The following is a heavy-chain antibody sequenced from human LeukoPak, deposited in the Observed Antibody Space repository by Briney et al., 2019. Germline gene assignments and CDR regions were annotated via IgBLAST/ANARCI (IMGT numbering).Heavy chain of an antibody. Sequence: SETLSLTCTVSGGSISSYYWSWIRQPPGKGLEWIGYIYYSGSTNYNPSLKSRVTISVDTSKNQFSLKLSSVTAADTAVYYCARGNHYYDSSAYLAWKSFQHWGQGTLVTVSS. CDR2: IYYSGST. CDR1: GGSISSYY. D-gene: IGHD3-22*01. V-gene: IGHV4-59*01. CDR3: ARGNHYYDSSAYLAWKSFQH. J-gene: IGHJ1*01.